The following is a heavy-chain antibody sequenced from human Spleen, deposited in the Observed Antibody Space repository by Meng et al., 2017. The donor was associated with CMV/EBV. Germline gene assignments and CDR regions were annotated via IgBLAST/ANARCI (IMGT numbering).Heavy chain of an antibody. CDR1: GYRFTSYW. J-gene: IGHJ3*02. CDR2: IHPGDSST. Sequence: GESLKISCKGSGYRFTSYWIAWVRQMPGKGLEWMGLIHPGDSSTRYSPSFQGQVTVSADKSINTAYVQWTSLKASDNAMYYCARKEASSSHPFDIWGQGTMVTVSS. D-gene: IGHD6-6*01. CDR3: ARKEASSSHPFDI. V-gene: IGHV5-51*01.